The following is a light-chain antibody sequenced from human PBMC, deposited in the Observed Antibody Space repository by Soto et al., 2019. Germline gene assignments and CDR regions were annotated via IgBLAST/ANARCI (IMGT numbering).Light chain of an antibody. J-gene: IGLJ3*02. CDR2: ADS. V-gene: IGLV1-40*01. CDR1: RSNIGADLD. Sequence: QSVLTQPPSVSGAPGQRVTVSCTVSRSNIGADLDVHWYQQLPGTAPKLLIRADSNRPSGVPDRFSGSKSGTSASLTITGLRAEDEADYYCHCYDTSLNGWVFGGGTKVTVL. CDR3: HCYDTSLNGWV.